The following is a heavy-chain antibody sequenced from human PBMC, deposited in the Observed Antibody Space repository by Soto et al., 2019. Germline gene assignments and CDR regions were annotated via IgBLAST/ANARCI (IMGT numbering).Heavy chain of an antibody. CDR2: IYDSESA. D-gene: IGHD6-6*01. CDR1: GESISSGGYY. V-gene: IGHV4-31*03. J-gene: IGHJ4*02. Sequence: QVQLQESGPRLVRPSQTLSLTCNVSGESISSGGYYWSWIRHHPGKGLEWIGYIYDSESAYYNPSLKSRVIIPMDTSKNHFAMRLSSVTAADTAVYYCARASSSSSAADYWGQGTLVTVSS. CDR3: ARASSSSSAADY.